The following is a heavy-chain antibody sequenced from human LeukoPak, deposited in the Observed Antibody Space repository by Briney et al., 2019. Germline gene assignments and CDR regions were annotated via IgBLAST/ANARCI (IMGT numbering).Heavy chain of an antibody. V-gene: IGHV1-2*02. CDR3: ARGRPYYDSGMDV. D-gene: IGHD3-3*01. J-gene: IGHJ6*02. Sequence: ASVKVSCKASGYTFTGYYMHWVRQAPGQGLEWMGWINPNSGGTNYAQKFQGRVTMTRDTSISTACMELSRLRSDDTAVYYCARGRPYYDSGMDVWGQGTTVTVSS. CDR2: INPNSGGT. CDR1: GYTFTGYY.